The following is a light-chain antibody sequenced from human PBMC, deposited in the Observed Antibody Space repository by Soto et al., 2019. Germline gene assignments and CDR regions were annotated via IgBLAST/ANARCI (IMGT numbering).Light chain of an antibody. CDR3: SSYTSSSTLV. V-gene: IGLV2-14*01. J-gene: IGLJ2*01. CDR2: DVS. CDR1: SSDVGGYNY. Sequence: QSALTQPASVSGSPGQSITISCTGTSSDVGGYNYVSWYQQHPGKAPELMIYDVSNRPSGVSNRFSGSKSGNTASLTISGLQAEDEAGYYCSSYTSSSTLVFGGGTKVTVL.